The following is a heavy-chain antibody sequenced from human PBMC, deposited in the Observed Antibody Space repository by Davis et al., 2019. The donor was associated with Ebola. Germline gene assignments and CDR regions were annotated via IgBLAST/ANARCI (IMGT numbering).Heavy chain of an antibody. Sequence: GGSLRPSCPPPGSTFSASAMHWVRHASGKGLAWVGRIRSKANSYATAYAASVKGRFTISRDDSKNTAYLQMNSLKTEDTAVYYCTSRLLSIDYRGQGTLVTVSS. CDR1: GSTFSASA. CDR2: IRSKANSYAT. V-gene: IGHV3-73*01. D-gene: IGHD2-2*01. CDR3: TSRLLSIDY. J-gene: IGHJ4*02.